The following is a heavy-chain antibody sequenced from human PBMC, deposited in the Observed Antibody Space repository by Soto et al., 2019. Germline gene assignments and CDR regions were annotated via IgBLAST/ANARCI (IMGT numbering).Heavy chain of an antibody. CDR3: ARVPDR. Sequence: SETLYLTYAGSGSAISISCYSWSWIRQPPGKGLEWIGYIYHSGSTYYNPSLKSRVTISVDRSKNQFSLKLSSVTAADTAVYYCARVPDRWGQGTLVTVS. J-gene: IGHJ5*02. V-gene: IGHV4-30-2*01. CDR2: IYHSGST. D-gene: IGHD2-2*01. CDR1: GSAISISCYS.